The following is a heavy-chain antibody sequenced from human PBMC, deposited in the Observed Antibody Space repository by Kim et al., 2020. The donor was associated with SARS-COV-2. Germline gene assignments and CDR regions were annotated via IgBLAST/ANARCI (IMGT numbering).Heavy chain of an antibody. CDR3: ATPPAGSGSYWCYFDY. J-gene: IGHJ4*02. CDR1: GFTFSSYG. V-gene: IGHV3-30*03. D-gene: IGHD3-10*01. Sequence: GGSLRLSCAASGFTFSSYGMHWVRQAPGKGLEWVAVISYDGSNKYYADSVKGRFTISRDNSKNTLYLQMNSLRAEDTAVYYCATPPAGSGSYWCYFDYWGQGTLVTVSS. CDR2: ISYDGSNK.